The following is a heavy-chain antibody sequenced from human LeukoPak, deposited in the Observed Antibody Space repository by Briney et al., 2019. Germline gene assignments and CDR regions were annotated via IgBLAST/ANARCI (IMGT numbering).Heavy chain of an antibody. CDR2: ISSSSATI. CDR1: GSTFSSYG. Sequence: GGSLRLSCAASGSTFSSYGMSWVRQAPGKGLEWVSYISSSSATIHYADSVKGRFTISRDNAKNSLYLQMNSLRAEDTALYYCARDPYSGSYGNYYYYFMDVWGKGTTVTISS. J-gene: IGHJ6*03. D-gene: IGHD1-26*01. CDR3: ARDPYSGSYGNYYYYFMDV. V-gene: IGHV3-48*01.